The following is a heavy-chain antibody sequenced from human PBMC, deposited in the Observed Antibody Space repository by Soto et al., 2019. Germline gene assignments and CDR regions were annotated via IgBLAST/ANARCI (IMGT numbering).Heavy chain of an antibody. V-gene: IGHV4-59*08. J-gene: IGHJ3*02. CDR2: IYYSGST. Sequence: SETLSLTCTVSGGSISSYYWSWIRQPPGKGLEWIGYIYYSGSTNYNPSLKSRVTISVDTSKNQFSLKLSSVTAADTAVYYCARHLGYWSGGSCYETYDAFDIWGQGTMVTVSS. CDR1: GGSISSYY. D-gene: IGHD2-15*01. CDR3: ARHLGYWSGGSCYETYDAFDI.